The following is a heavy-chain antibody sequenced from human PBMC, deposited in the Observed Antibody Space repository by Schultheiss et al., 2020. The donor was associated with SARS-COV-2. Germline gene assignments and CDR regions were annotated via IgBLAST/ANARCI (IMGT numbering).Heavy chain of an antibody. CDR2: ISYDGSNK. CDR3: AKAYRMVRGVIFYFDY. V-gene: IGHV3-30*18. D-gene: IGHD3-10*01. Sequence: GGSLRLSCAASGFTFSSYGMHWVRQAPGKGLEWVAVISYDGSNKYYADSVKGRFTISRDNSKNTLYLQMNSLRAEDTAVYYCAKAYRMVRGVIFYFDYWGQGTLVTVSS. CDR1: GFTFSSYG. J-gene: IGHJ4*02.